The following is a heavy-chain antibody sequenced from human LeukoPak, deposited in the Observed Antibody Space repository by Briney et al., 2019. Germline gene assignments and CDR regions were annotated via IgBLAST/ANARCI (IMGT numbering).Heavy chain of an antibody. V-gene: IGHV4-59*01. J-gene: IGHJ3*02. CDR3: ARMHSSGLYRALDI. Sequence: SETLSLTCTVSGGSISSYYWSWIRQAPGKGLEWIGYIYSSGSTNYNPSLKSRVTISVDTSKNQFPLKLSSVTAADTAAYYCARMHSSGLYRALDIWGQGTMVTVSS. D-gene: IGHD6-19*01. CDR2: IYSSGST. CDR1: GGSISSYY.